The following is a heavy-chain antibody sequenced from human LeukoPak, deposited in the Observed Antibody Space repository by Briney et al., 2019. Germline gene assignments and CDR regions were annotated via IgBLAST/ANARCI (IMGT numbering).Heavy chain of an antibody. Sequence: SETLSLTCTVSGGSISSYYWSWIRQPPGKGLEWIGYIYYSGSTNYNPSLKGRVTISVDTSKNQFSLKLSSVTAADTAVYYCARQARGSGSPDYWGHGTLVTVSS. J-gene: IGHJ4*01. D-gene: IGHD3-10*01. CDR2: IYYSGST. CDR1: GGSISSYY. CDR3: ARQARGSGSPDY. V-gene: IGHV4-59*08.